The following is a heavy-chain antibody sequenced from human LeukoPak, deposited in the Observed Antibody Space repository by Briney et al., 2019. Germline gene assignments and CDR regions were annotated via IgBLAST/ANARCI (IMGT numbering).Heavy chain of an antibody. D-gene: IGHD3-9*01. CDR2: IYTSGST. J-gene: IGHJ2*01. CDR1: GGSISSYY. Sequence: SETLSLTCTVSGGSISSYYWSWIRQPAGKGLEWIGRIYTSGSTNYNPSLKSRVTMSVDTSKNQFSLKLSSVTAADTAVYYCARETYARVLRYFDWLFLWYFDLWSRGTLVTVSS. CDR3: ARETYARVLRYFDWLFLWYFDL. V-gene: IGHV4-4*07.